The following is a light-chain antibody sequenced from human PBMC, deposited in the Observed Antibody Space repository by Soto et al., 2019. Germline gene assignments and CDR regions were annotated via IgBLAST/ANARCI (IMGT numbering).Light chain of an antibody. J-gene: IGLJ2*01. CDR2: DVS. V-gene: IGLV2-14*03. CDR1: SSDVGGYNY. Sequence: QSALTQPASVSGSPGQSITISCTGTSSDVGGYNYVSWYQQHPGKAPKLMIYDVSNRPSGVSSRFSGSKSGNTASLTISGLQAEDEADYYCCSYARSSTHVVFGGGTQLTVL. CDR3: CSYARSSTHVV.